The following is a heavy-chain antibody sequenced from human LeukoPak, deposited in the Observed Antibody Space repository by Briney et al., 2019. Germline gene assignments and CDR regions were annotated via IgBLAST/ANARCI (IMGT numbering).Heavy chain of an antibody. V-gene: IGHV4-39*07. CDR1: GGTISSSSYY. D-gene: IGHD1-26*01. Sequence: SQTLSLTCTVSGGTISSSSYYWGWIRQPPGKGLEWIVTIHYSGRTYYNPSLKSRVTISVDTSKNQFSLKLTSVTAADTAVYFCARSLGSYGWFDPGGQGTLVTVSS. CDR3: ARSLGSYGWFDP. J-gene: IGHJ5*02. CDR2: IHYSGRT.